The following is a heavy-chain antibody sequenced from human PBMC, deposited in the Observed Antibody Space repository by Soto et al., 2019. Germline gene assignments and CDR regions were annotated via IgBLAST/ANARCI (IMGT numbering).Heavy chain of an antibody. CDR2: ISYEGSNT. J-gene: IGHJ6*02. CDR1: GFSFDTYA. Sequence: QVHLLESGGGVVQPGKSLRLSCVASGFSFDTYAIHWVRQAPGKGLQWVAVISYEGSNTYYADSVRGRFTISRDNSKNILYLQTSTLRPEESCVYYGARVTPVNTVYYVSVLYVCGQGPSCTVSS. D-gene: IGHD3-16*01. V-gene: IGHV3-30*15. CDR3: ARVTPVNTVYYVSVLYV.